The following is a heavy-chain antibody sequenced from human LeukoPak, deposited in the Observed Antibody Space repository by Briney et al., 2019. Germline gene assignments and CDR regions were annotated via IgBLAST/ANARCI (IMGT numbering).Heavy chain of an antibody. CDR2: ISGSGVMT. CDR1: GFTFSDYA. CDR3: AKDDSVRAFDY. V-gene: IGHV3-23*01. D-gene: IGHD3-16*01. Sequence: GSLRLSCAASGFTFSDYAMTWVRQAPGKGLEWVATISGSGVMTYYADSVKGRFTFSGDTSKNTLYLQMSSLTAADTAVYYCAKDDSVRAFDYWGQGTLVTVSS. J-gene: IGHJ4*02.